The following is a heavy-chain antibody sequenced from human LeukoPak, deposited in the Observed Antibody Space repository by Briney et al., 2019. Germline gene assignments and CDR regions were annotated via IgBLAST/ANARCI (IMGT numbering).Heavy chain of an antibody. CDR2: IYSDDTT. V-gene: IGHV3-53*01. CDR3: ARCPGWLFWDYYFDY. D-gene: IGHD3-9*01. J-gene: IGHJ4*02. CDR1: GFTFSSYE. Sequence: GGSLRLSCVASGFTFSSYEMTWVRQAPGKGLEWVPVIYSDDTTNYVDSVKGRFTISRDTSKNTVYLQMNSLRADDTAVYYCARCPGWLFWDYYFDYWGQGTLVTVSS.